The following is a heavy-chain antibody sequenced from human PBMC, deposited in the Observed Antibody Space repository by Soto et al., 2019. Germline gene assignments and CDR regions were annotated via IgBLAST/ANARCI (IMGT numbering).Heavy chain of an antibody. J-gene: IGHJ6*02. V-gene: IGHV4-31*03. CDR2: INHRGSL. CDR1: GGSVTSGDQY. D-gene: IGHD1-1*01. Sequence: KTSETLSLTCTVTGGSVTSGDQYWTWIRHRPGEGLEWFGYINHRGSLYYNPSLKSRVSMSVDTSKNQFSLNLSSVTAADTAVYYCARELPQRQGRNMDVWGQGTTVTVSS. CDR3: ARELPQRQGRNMDV.